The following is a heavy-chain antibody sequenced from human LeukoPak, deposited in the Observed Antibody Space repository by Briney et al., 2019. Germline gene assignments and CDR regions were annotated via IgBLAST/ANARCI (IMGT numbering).Heavy chain of an antibody. CDR1: GFTFSSYG. V-gene: IGHV3-30*02. J-gene: IGHJ6*02. Sequence: GGSLRLSCAASGFTFSSYGMHWVRQAPGKGLEWVAFIRYDGSNKYYADSVKGRFTISRDNSKNTLYLQMNSLRAEDTAVYYCAKDLQIAAPGPYYYGMDVWGQGTTVTVSS. D-gene: IGHD6-13*01. CDR3: AKDLQIAAPGPYYYGMDV. CDR2: IRYDGSNK.